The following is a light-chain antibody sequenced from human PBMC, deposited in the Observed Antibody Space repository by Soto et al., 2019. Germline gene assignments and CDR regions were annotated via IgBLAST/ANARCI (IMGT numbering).Light chain of an antibody. V-gene: IGKV1-5*03. CDR1: QSTSSW. J-gene: IGKJ2*01. CDR3: QQYSPYSYT. Sequence: DIQMTQSPSTLSASVGDRVTITCRASQSTSSWLAWYQQKPGKAPKLLIYKTSTLESGDPSRFSASGAGTEFTLTIGCLQPDDFATYYCQQYSPYSYTFGQGTKLEIK. CDR2: KTS.